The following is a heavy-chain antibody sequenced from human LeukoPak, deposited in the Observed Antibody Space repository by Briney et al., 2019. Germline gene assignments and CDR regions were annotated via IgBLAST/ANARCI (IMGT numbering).Heavy chain of an antibody. D-gene: IGHD3-10*01. CDR1: GYIFTHNW. CDR2: VYPGDSDT. J-gene: IGHJ4*02. Sequence: GESLKISCKGPGYIFTHNWIGWVRQMPGKGLEWMGIVYPGDSDTRYSPSFEGQVTISVDKSISTAYLLWSSLKASDTAMYYCARQTRDGSGSRGYSFDFWGQGTLVTVSS. V-gene: IGHV5-51*01. CDR3: ARQTRDGSGSRGYSFDF.